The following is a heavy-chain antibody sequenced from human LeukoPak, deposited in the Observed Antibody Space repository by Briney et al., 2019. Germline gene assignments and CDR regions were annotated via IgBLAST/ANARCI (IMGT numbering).Heavy chain of an antibody. J-gene: IGHJ5*02. CDR1: GYTFTGYY. D-gene: IGHD3-10*01. CDR3: ARGGYGSGSYYSPSP. CDR2: INPNSGGT. V-gene: IGHV1-2*02. Sequence: GASVKVSCKASGYTFTGYYMHWVRQAPGQGPEWMGWINPNSGGTNYAQKFQGRVTMTRDTSISTAYMELSRLRSDDTAVYYCARGGYGSGSYYSPSPWGQGTLVTVSS.